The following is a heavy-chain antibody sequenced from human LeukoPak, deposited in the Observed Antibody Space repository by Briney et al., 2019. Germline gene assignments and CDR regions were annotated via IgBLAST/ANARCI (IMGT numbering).Heavy chain of an antibody. Sequence: PSETLSLTCTVSGGSFSTYYWSWIRQPPGKGLEWIGYIYYSGSTNYNSSLKSRVTISVDTSKNQFSLKLSSVTAADTAVYYCARHVRWSKIFDYWGQGTLVTVSS. CDR1: GGSFSTYY. CDR2: IYYSGST. CDR3: ARHVRWSKIFDY. V-gene: IGHV4-59*08. J-gene: IGHJ4*02. D-gene: IGHD4-23*01.